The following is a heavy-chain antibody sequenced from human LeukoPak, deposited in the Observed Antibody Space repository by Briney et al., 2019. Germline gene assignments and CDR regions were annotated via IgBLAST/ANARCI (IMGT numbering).Heavy chain of an antibody. CDR2: INHSGST. J-gene: IGHJ4*02. CDR1: GGSFSGYY. D-gene: IGHD3-10*01. V-gene: IGHV4-34*01. Sequence: SETLSLTCAVYGGSFSGYYWSWIRKPPGKGLEWIGEINHSGSTNYNPSLKSRVTISVDTSKNQFSLKLSSVTAADTAVYYCARGRGMVRGVIINRHFDYWGQGTLVTVSS. CDR3: ARGRGMVRGVIINRHFDY.